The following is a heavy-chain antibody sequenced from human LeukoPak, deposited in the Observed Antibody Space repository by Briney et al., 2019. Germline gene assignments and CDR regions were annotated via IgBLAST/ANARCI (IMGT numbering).Heavy chain of an antibody. CDR1: GFTFSNYA. V-gene: IGHV3-48*02. J-gene: IGHJ4*02. D-gene: IGHD1-26*01. CDR2: ITASGTAM. Sequence: GGSLRLSCAASGFTFSNYAMNWVRRAPGKGLEWVSHITASGTAMFYADSVKGRFTISRDNAKNSLYLQMNSLRDEDTAVYYCASSGSYRFDYWGQGTLVTVSS. CDR3: ASSGSYRFDY.